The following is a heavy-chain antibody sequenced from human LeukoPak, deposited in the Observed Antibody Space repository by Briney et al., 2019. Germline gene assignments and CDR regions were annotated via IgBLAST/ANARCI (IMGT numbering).Heavy chain of an antibody. CDR2: ISSSGSTI. CDR3: ARDASAYSSRCAFDI. V-gene: IGHV3-48*03. CDR1: GFTFSSYE. D-gene: IGHD6-13*01. J-gene: IGHJ3*02. Sequence: GGSLRLSCAASGFTFSSYEMNWVRQAPGKGLEWVSYISSSGSTIYYADSVEGRFTISRDNAKNSLYLQMNSLRAEDTAVYYCARDASAYSSRCAFDIWGQGTMVTVSS.